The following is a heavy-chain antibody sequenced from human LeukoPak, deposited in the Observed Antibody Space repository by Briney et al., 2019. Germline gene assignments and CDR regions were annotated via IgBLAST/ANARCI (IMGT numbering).Heavy chain of an antibody. CDR3: ARGERYYDIMTSYFSDYYYHYMDV. CDR2: ISGSGGST. CDR1: GFTFSSYA. J-gene: IGHJ6*03. D-gene: IGHD3-9*01. V-gene: IGHV3-23*01. Sequence: PGGSLRLSCAASGFTFSSYAMSWVRQAPGKGLEWVSAISGSGGSTYYADSVKGRFTISRDNSKNTLYLQMNSLRAEDTAVYYCARGERYYDIMTSYFSDYYYHYMDVWGKGTTVTVSS.